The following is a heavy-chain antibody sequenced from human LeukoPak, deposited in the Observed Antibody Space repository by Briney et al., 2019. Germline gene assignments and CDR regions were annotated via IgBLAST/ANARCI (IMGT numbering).Heavy chain of an antibody. CDR1: GITFSNYA. CDR2: ITGSGGST. Sequence: GVSLRLSCAASGITFSNYAMSWLRQAPGKGLVGVSTITGSGGSTYYADSVKGRFTISRDNAKNSLSLQMNSLRAEDTAVYYCARGRGRYCSGGSCYSYYCYGMDVWGQGATVTVSS. CDR3: ARGRGRYCSGGSCYSYYCYGMDV. D-gene: IGHD2-15*01. J-gene: IGHJ6*02. V-gene: IGHV3-23*01.